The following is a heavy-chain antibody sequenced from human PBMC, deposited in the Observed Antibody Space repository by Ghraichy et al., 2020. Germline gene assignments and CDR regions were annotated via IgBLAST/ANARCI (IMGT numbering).Heavy chain of an antibody. D-gene: IGHD5-18*01. CDR3: ATSDTAMGTGAFDI. CDR1: GGTFSSYA. Sequence: SVKVSCKASGGTFSSYAISWVRQAPGQGLEWMGGIIPIFGTANYAQKFQGRVTITTDESTSTAYMELSSLRSEDTAVYYCATSDTAMGTGAFDIWGQGTMVTVSS. J-gene: IGHJ3*02. CDR2: IIPIFGTA. V-gene: IGHV1-69*05.